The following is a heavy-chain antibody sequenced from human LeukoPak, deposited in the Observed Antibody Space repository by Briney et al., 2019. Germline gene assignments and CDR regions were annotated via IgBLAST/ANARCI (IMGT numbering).Heavy chain of an antibody. D-gene: IGHD5-12*01. Sequence: WGSLTLSCAASGFTFSSYAMHWVRQAPGKGLEWVALIWFDGNNKYFADSVKGRFTISRDNSKNTMYLQMNSLRAEDTAVYYCAKDLRYSLAAFDIWGQGTMVTVSS. J-gene: IGHJ3*02. CDR3: AKDLRYSLAAFDI. CDR1: GFTFSSYA. V-gene: IGHV3-33*06. CDR2: IWFDGNNK.